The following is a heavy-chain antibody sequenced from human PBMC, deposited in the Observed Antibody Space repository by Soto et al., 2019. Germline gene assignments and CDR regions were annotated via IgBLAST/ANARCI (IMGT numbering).Heavy chain of an antibody. V-gene: IGHV1-3*01. CDR3: AKDILNGNYHLGADY. CDR1: GYTFTSYA. CDR2: INAGNGNT. J-gene: IGHJ4*02. Sequence: GASVKVSCKASGYTFTSYAMHWVRQAPGQRLEWMGWINAGNGNTKYSQKFQGRVTISRDNSKNTLYLQMNTLKPEDTAVYFCAKDILNGNYHLGADYWGQGTLVTVSS. D-gene: IGHD2-2*01.